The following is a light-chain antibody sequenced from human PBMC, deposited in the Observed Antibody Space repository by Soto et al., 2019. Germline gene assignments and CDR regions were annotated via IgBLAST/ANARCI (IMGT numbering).Light chain of an antibody. CDR1: QNIRSR. V-gene: IGKV1-5*01. J-gene: IGKJ1*01. Sequence: DFQMTQSPSTLSASVGDRVTITFRASQNIRSRLAWFQQKPGKAPKLLIYDASSLESGVPQRFSGSGSGTEFTLTISSLQPDDFAAYYCQQYSTLWTFGQGTKVDIK. CDR3: QQYSTLWT. CDR2: DAS.